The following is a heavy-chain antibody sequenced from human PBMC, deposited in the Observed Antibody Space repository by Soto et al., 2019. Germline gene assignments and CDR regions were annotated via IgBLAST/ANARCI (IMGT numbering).Heavy chain of an antibody. D-gene: IGHD1-26*01. CDR3: ARAPVGPYCAMDV. J-gene: IGHJ6*02. V-gene: IGHV3-33*01. CDR1: GFDFSSYG. Sequence: SLILSCASSGFDFSSYGMHWVLQTPGKGLEWVAVLGFDGGGRYYADSVKGRFTISRDNSKKMLYLQMDSLRVEDTALYYCARAPVGPYCAMDVWGQGTTVT. CDR2: LGFDGGGR.